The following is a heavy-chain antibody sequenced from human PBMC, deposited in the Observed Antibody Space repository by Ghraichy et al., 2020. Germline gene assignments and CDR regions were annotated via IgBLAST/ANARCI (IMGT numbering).Heavy chain of an antibody. CDR3: ARDEEWRGYFDL. V-gene: IGHV4-61*01. CDR1: GDSVSSNRYY. CDR2: IYYTGDN. D-gene: IGHD3-3*01. Sequence: SETLSLTCTVSGDSVSSNRYYWSWIRQPPGKGLEWIAYIYYTGDNDCNSSLRSRVTISLDTSKNQFSLQVRSVTAADTAVYYCARDEEWRGYFDLWGRGTLVTVSS. J-gene: IGHJ2*01.